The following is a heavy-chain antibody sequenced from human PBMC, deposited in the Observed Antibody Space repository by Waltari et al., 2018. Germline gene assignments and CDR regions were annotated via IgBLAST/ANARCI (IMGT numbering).Heavy chain of an antibody. CDR3: ARDHYDFWSGQYYYYYYGMDV. Sequence: QLQLQESGPGLVKPSETLSLTCTVSGGSISTSSYYWGWIRQPPGKGLEWVAVIWYDGSNKYYADSVKGRFTISRDNSKNTLYLQMNSLRAEDTAVYYCARDHYDFWSGQYYYYYYGMDVWGQGTTVTVSS. J-gene: IGHJ6*02. V-gene: IGHV3-33*08. CDR2: IWYDGSNK. D-gene: IGHD3-3*01. CDR1: GGSISTSSYY.